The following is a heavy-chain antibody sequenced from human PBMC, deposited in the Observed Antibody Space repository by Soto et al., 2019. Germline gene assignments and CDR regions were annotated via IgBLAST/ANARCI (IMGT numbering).Heavy chain of an antibody. V-gene: IGHV3-33*01. Sequence: QVQLVESGGGVVQPGGSLRLSCVASGFIFSNFGMHWVRQAPGKGLEWVAVISSDEKIKQYADSVRGRFAISRDNSKNTLYLQRTSMRAEDTAIYYCARGLRAVLDYWGQGTLVTVSS. CDR1: GFIFSNFG. D-gene: IGHD6-6*01. J-gene: IGHJ4*02. CDR2: ISSDEKIK. CDR3: ARGLRAVLDY.